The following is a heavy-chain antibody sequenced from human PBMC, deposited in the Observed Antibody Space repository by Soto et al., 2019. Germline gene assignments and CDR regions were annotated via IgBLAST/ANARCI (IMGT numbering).Heavy chain of an antibody. CDR1: GFTFSSYA. CDR3: ARDRVGSSWYSYYYYGMDV. V-gene: IGHV3-30-3*01. D-gene: IGHD6-13*01. Sequence: HPGGSLRLSCAASGFTFSSYAMHWVRQAPGKGLEWVAVISYDGSNKYYADSVKGRFTISRDNSKNTLYLQMNSLRAEDTAVYYCARDRVGSSWYSYYYYGMDVWGQGTTVTVSS. J-gene: IGHJ6*02. CDR2: ISYDGSNK.